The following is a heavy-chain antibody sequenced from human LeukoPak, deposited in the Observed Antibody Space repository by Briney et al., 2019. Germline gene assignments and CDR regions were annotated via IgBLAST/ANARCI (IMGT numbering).Heavy chain of an antibody. J-gene: IGHJ5*02. V-gene: IGHV3-7*01. Sequence: GGSLRLSCEGSGFSFSNYWMSWVRQAPGKGLEWVAHTNEDGSDKYYVDSVKGRFTISRDNAKNSLYLQMNSLRAEDTAVYYCAILEGIVVVVAGTGFDPWGQGTLVTVSS. CDR2: TNEDGSDK. CDR3: AILEGIVVVVAGTGFDP. CDR1: GFSFSNYW. D-gene: IGHD2-15*01.